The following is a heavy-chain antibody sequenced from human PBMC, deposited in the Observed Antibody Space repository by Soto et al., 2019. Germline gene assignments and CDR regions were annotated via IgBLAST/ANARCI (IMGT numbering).Heavy chain of an antibody. CDR2: IYYSGST. V-gene: IGHV4-61*01. Sequence: SETLSLTCTVFGGSASSGSYYWNWIRQPPGKGLEWIGYIYYSGSTNYNPSLKSRVTISVDRSNNQFSLKLTSLTAADTAVYYCARILITVAGAVGYYYGMDVWGQGATVTVSS. CDR3: ARILITVAGAVGYYYGMDV. D-gene: IGHD6-19*01. CDR1: GGSASSGSYY. J-gene: IGHJ6*02.